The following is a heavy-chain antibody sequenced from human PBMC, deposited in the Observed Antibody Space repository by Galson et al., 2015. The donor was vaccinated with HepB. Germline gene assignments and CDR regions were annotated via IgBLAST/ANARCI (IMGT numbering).Heavy chain of an antibody. CDR2: ISAYNGNT. V-gene: IGHV1-18*04. J-gene: IGHJ6*02. CDR1: GYTFTSYG. D-gene: IGHD6-13*01. Sequence: SVKVSCKASGYTFTSYGISWVRQAPGQGLEWMGWISAYNGNTNYAQKLQGRVTMTTDTSTSTAYMELRSLRSDDTAVYYCARERTAAGPGRDPSRYYYYYYGMDVWGQGTTVTVSS. CDR3: ARERTAAGPGRDPSRYYYYYYGMDV.